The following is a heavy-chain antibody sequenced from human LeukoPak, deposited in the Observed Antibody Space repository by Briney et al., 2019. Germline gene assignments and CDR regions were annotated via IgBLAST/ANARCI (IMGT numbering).Heavy chain of an antibody. J-gene: IGHJ4*02. D-gene: IGHD2/OR15-2a*01. CDR1: GFTFSSDA. CDR2: ISGTSGRT. CDR3: AKNFLSTGAFDY. V-gene: IGHV3-23*01. Sequence: PGGSLRLSCAASGFTFSSDAMTWVRRAPGKGLEWVSAISGTSGRTYYADSVKGRFTISRDNSKNTLYLQMNSLRAEDTAVYYCAKNFLSTGAFDYWGRGTLVTVSS.